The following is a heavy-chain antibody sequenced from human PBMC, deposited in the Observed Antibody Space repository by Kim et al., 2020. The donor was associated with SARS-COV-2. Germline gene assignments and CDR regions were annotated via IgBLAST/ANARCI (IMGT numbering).Heavy chain of an antibody. Sequence: AQKFQGRVTMTRDTSTSTVYMELSSLRSEDTAVYYCARSGSYSPKNWCDPWGQGTLVTVSS. D-gene: IGHD1-26*01. J-gene: IGHJ5*02. CDR3: ARSGSYSPKNWCDP. V-gene: IGHV1-46*01.